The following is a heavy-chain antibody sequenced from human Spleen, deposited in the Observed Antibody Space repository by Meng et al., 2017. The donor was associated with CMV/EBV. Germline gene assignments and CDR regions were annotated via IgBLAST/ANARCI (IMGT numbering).Heavy chain of an antibody. CDR2: VHYTGTT. V-gene: IGHV4-59*01. CDR3: ARGHRLRYYYGMDV. Sequence: SETLSLTCSVSGWSISGYYWSWIRQPPGKGLEYIGYVHYTGTTNYNPSLKSRVTISVDTSRNQFSLKLTSVTAADSAVYYCARGHRLRYYYGMDVWGQGTTVTVSS. D-gene: IGHD5-12*01. J-gene: IGHJ6*02. CDR1: GWSISGYY.